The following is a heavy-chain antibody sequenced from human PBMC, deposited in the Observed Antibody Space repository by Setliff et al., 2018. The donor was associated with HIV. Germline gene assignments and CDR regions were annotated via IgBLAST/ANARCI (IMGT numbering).Heavy chain of an antibody. CDR1: GFTFSNYV. CDR2: ISGSGVNS. D-gene: IGHD3-9*01. J-gene: IGHJ4*02. V-gene: IGHV3-23*01. Sequence: GGSLRLSCAASGFTFSNYVINWVRQAPGKGLEWISGISGSGVNSYYADSVKGRFTISRDKSKNTLYLQMNSLRTDDTAIYYCAKDKYYDILTGYFTDWGQGTLVTVSS. CDR3: AKDKYYDILTGYFTD.